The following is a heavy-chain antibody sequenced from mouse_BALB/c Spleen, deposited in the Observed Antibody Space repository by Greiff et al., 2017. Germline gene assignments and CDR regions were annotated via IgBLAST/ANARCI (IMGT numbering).Heavy chain of an antibody. CDR3: ARGSIYGNYAMDY. V-gene: IGHV1-4*02. CDR2: INPSSGYT. Sequence: QVQLKQSAAELARPGASVKMSCKASGYTFTSYTMHWVKQRPGQGLEWIGYINPSSGYTEYNQKFKDKTTLTADKSSSTAYMQLSSLTSEDSAVYYCARGSIYGNYAMDYWGQGTSVTVSS. J-gene: IGHJ4*01. CDR1: GYTFTSYT. D-gene: IGHD2-1*01.